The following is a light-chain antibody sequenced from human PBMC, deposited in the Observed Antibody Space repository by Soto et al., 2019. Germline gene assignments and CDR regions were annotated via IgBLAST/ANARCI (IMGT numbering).Light chain of an antibody. CDR2: KAS. V-gene: IGKV1-5*03. Sequence: DIQMTQSPSTLSASVGDRVTITCRASQSISSWLAWYQQKPGKAPNLLIYKASSLESVVPSRFSGSGSGTEFTLTISSLQPDDFATDYCQQYECYSVTFGQGTRLQIK. J-gene: IGKJ5*01. CDR3: QQYECYSVT. CDR1: QSISSW.